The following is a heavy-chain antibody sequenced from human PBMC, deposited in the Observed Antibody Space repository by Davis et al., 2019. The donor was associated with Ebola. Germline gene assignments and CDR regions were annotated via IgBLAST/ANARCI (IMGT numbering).Heavy chain of an antibody. Sequence: GGSLRLSCTASGFTFGDYAMNWVRQAPGKGLEWVSSISSSSSYIYYADSVKGRFTISRDNAKNSLYLQMNSLRAEDTAVYYCARLVGCTGGVCSVYFDYWGQGTLVTVSS. J-gene: IGHJ4*02. CDR1: GFTFGDYA. V-gene: IGHV3-21*01. D-gene: IGHD2-8*02. CDR2: ISSSSSYI. CDR3: ARLVGCTGGVCSVYFDY.